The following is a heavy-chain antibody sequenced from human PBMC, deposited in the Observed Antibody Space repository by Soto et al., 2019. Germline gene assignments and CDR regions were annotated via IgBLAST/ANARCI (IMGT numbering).Heavy chain of an antibody. V-gene: IGHV4-59*01. Sequence: LSLTCTVSGGSISSYYWSWIRQPPGKGLEWIGYIYYSGSTNYNPSLKSRVTISVDTSKNQFSLKLSSVTAADTAVYYCARSNGDYSEYYFDYWGQGTLVTAPQ. J-gene: IGHJ4*02. CDR1: GGSISSYY. CDR2: IYYSGST. D-gene: IGHD4-17*01. CDR3: ARSNGDYSEYYFDY.